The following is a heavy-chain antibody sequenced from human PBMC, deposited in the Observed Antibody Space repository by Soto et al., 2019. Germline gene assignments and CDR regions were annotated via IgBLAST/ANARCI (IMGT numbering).Heavy chain of an antibody. D-gene: IGHD3-22*01. Sequence: EVQLVESGGGLVKPGGSLRLSCAASGFTFSLYSMIWVRQAPGKGLEWVASITSSSSYIYYEDSLKGPFTISRDNAKNSLFLQLDSLRAEDTAVYFCVRARSTDSRPDYWGQGTLVTVSS. CDR1: GFTFSLYS. CDR3: VRARSTDSRPDY. J-gene: IGHJ4*02. CDR2: ITSSSSYI. V-gene: IGHV3-21*01.